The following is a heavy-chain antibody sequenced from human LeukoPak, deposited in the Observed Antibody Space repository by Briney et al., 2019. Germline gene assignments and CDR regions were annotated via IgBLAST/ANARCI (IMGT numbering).Heavy chain of an antibody. CDR2: IKQDGSEK. Sequence: PGGSLRLSCVASGFTFSSYWMSWVRQAPGKGLEWVANIKQDGSEKYYVDSVKGRFTISRDNAKNSLYLQMNSLRAEDTAVYYCARAYSSGWYFHYFDYWGQGTLVTVSS. CDR3: ARAYSSGWYFHYFDY. D-gene: IGHD6-19*01. V-gene: IGHV3-7*03. J-gene: IGHJ4*02. CDR1: GFTFSSYW.